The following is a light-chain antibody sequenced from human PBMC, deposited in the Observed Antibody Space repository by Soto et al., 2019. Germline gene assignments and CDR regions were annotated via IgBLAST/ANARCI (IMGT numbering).Light chain of an antibody. J-gene: IGLJ1*01. CDR3: CSYAGSSTPSYV. CDR1: SSDVGSYNL. V-gene: IGLV2-23*02. Sequence: QSALTQPASVSGSPGQSITISCTGTSSDVGSYNLVSWYQQHPGKAPKLMIYEVSKRPSGFSNRFSGSKSGNTASLTISELQAEDEADYYCCSYAGSSTPSYVFGTGTKLTVL. CDR2: EVS.